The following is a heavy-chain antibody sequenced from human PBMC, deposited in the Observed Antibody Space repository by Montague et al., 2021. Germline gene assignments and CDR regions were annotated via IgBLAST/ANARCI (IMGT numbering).Heavy chain of an antibody. D-gene: IGHD2-21*02. CDR3: ARRMGFVVVTEHDAFDI. CDR1: GGSISSTSYY. CDR2: FYYSGST. Sequence: SDTLSLTCTVSGGSISSTSYYWGWIPPPPGTGLEWIGCFYYSGSTYSTPSLQSRVTISADTSKNQFSLTLRSVTAADTAVYYCARRMGFVVVTEHDAFDIWGQGTMVTVSS. J-gene: IGHJ3*02. V-gene: IGHV4-39*01.